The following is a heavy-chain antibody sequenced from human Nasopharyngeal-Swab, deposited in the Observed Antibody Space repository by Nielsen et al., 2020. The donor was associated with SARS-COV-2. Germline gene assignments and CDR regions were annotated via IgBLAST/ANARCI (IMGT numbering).Heavy chain of an antibody. D-gene: IGHD5-12*01. J-gene: IGHJ6*02. Sequence: GESLKISCAASGFTFSSYGMHWVRQAPGKGLEWVAVIWYDGSNKYYADSVKGRFTISRDNSKNTVNLQMNSLRVEDTAIYYCAKDRDSGDDSDDYYHYYGMDVWGQGTTVTVFS. CDR2: IWYDGSNK. CDR1: GFTFSSYG. V-gene: IGHV3-33*06. CDR3: AKDRDSGDDSDDYYHYYGMDV.